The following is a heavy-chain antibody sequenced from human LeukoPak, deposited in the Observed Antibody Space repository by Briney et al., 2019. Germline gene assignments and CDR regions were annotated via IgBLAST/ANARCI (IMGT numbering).Heavy chain of an antibody. V-gene: IGHV4-38-2*02. J-gene: IGHJ6*03. CDR3: ARHKDYYYSYMDV. CDR2: IYHSGST. CDR1: GYSISSGYY. Sequence: SETLSLTCTVSGYSISSGYYWGWIRQPPGQGLEWIGSIYHSGSTYYNPSLTSRVTISVDTSKNQFSLKLSSVTAADTAVYYCARHKDYYYSYMDVWGKGTTVTISS.